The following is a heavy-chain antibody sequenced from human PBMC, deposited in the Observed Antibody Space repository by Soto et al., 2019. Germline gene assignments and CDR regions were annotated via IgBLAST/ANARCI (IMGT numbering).Heavy chain of an antibody. D-gene: IGHD4-17*01. CDR3: AKDLFYGDSLSRYYYGMDV. J-gene: IGHJ6*02. CDR1: GFTFSSYA. V-gene: IGHV3-23*01. Sequence: GGSLRLSCAASGFTFSSYAMSWVRQALGKGLEWVSAISGSGGSTYYADSVKGRFTISRDNSKNTLYLQMNSLRAEDTAVYYCAKDLFYGDSLSRYYYGMDVWGQGTTVTVSS. CDR2: ISGSGGST.